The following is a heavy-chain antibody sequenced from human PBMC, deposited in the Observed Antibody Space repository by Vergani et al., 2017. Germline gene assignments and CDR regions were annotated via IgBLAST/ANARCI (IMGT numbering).Heavy chain of an antibody. CDR1: GGTFSSYA. J-gene: IGHJ6*02. CDR2: IIPIFGTA. D-gene: IGHD3-3*01. Sequence: QVQLVQSGAEVKKPGSSVKVSCKASGGTFSSYAISWVRQAPGQGLEWMGRIIPIFGTANYAQKFQGRVTITADESTSTAYMELSSLRSEDTAVYYCARASSNFGVVISSQTYYYGMDVWGQGTTVTVSS. V-gene: IGHV1-69*18. CDR3: ARASSNFGVVISSQTYYYGMDV.